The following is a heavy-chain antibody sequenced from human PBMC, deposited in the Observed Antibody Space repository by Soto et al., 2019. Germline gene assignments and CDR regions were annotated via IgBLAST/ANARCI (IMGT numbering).Heavy chain of an antibody. J-gene: IGHJ5*02. D-gene: IGHD2-2*01. CDR2: VYFTGKT. CDR3: ARDQVPAALLGWFGP. CDR1: GGSISSGYD. V-gene: IGHV4-31*03. Sequence: SETLCLTCTVSGGSISSGYDWGWIRQHPGRGLEWIGYVYFTGKTYYSPALESRITISVDTSKNQFSLNLKSVTAADTAVYYCARDQVPAALLGWFGPWGQGTLVTGSS.